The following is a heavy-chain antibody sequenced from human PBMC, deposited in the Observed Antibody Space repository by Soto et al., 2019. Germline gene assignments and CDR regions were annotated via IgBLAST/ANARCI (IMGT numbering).Heavy chain of an antibody. V-gene: IGHV1-46*03. CDR3: ARGQILHYSSPVH. J-gene: IGHJ4*02. CDR1: GYTFTSYY. CDR2: INPSGGST. D-gene: IGHD6-13*01. Sequence: ASVKVSCKASGYTFTSYYMHWVRHAPGQGLEWMGIINPSGGSTSYAQKFQGRVTMTRDTSTSTVYMELSSLRSEDTAVYYCARGQILHYSSPVHWGQGTLVTVS.